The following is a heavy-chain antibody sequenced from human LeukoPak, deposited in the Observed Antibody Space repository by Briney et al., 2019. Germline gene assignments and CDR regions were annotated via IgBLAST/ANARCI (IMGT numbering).Heavy chain of an antibody. J-gene: IGHJ6*02. Sequence: GGSLRLSCAASGLTASHNVNNALSWVRHAPGNGLEWVSGITTSGSTYYADSVKGRLTISRENSNNTLYLHMDSLSAEDTAVYYCATAPVWNYYYGLDVWGQGTTVTVSS. CDR1: GLTASHNV. CDR2: ITTSGST. CDR3: ATAPVWNYYYGLDV. D-gene: IGHD2-21*01. V-gene: IGHV3-23*01.